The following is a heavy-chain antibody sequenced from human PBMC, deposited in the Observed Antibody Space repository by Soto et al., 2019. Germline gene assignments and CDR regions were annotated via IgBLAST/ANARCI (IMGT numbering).Heavy chain of an antibody. CDR2: INHSGST. CDR1: GWSFSGYY. D-gene: IGHD6-6*01. V-gene: IGHV4-34*01. Sequence: SETLSLTCAVYGWSFSGYYWSWIRQPPGKGLEWIGEINHSGSTNYNPSLKSRVTISVDTSKNQFSLKLSSVTAADTAVYYCARGGNLYSSSSYYYYYMDVWGKGTTVTVSS. CDR3: ARGGNLYSSSSYYYYYMDV. J-gene: IGHJ6*03.